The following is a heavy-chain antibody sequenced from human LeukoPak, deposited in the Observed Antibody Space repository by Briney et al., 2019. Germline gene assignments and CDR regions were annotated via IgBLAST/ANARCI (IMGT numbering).Heavy chain of an antibody. D-gene: IGHD2-8*01. Sequence: GGSLRLSCAASGFTFSNYVMSWVRQAPGKGLEWVSTISGSGGTTYYADSVKGRFTISRNNAKNALYLEMNSLRADDTAVYYCAKVPNTGYYFDYWGQGTLVTVSS. CDR3: AKVPNTGYYFDY. V-gene: IGHV3-23*01. J-gene: IGHJ4*02. CDR2: ISGSGGTT. CDR1: GFTFSNYV.